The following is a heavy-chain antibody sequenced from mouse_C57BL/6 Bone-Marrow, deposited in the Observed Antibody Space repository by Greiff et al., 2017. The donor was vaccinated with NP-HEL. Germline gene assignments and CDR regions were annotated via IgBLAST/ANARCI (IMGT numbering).Heavy chain of an antibody. CDR2: IDPETGGT. D-gene: IGHD2-2*01. J-gene: IGHJ3*01. Sequence: QVQLQQSGAELVRPGASVTLSCKASGYTFTDYEMHWVKQTPVHGLEWIGAIDPETGGTAYNQKFKGKAILTADKSSSTAYMELRSLTSEDSAVYYCTRSGLLWLPWFAYWGQGTLVTVSA. CDR3: TRSGLLWLPWFAY. CDR1: GYTFTDYE. V-gene: IGHV1-15*01.